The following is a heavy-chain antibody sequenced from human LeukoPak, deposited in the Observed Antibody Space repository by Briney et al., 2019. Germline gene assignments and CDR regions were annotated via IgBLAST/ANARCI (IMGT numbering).Heavy chain of an antibody. CDR2: TSGGST. V-gene: IGHV3-23*01. CDR1: GFTFSSYA. D-gene: IGHD3-22*01. J-gene: IGHJ2*01. CDR3: AKVRNFYDSSGSLRYLDL. Sequence: GGSLRLSCAASGFTFSSYAMTWVRQAPGKGLEWVSTTSGGSTYYADSVKGRFTISRDNSKNTLFLQMNSLRAEDTAVYYCAKVRNFYDSSGSLRYLDLWGSGTLVTVSS.